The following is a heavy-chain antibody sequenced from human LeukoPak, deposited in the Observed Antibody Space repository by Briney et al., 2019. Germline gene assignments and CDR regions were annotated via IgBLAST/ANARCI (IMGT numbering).Heavy chain of an antibody. V-gene: IGHV3-33*01. J-gene: IGHJ4*02. Sequence: GGSLRLSCSASGFTFSYYAIHWVRQAPGKGLEWVVLIWSDGSNKYYADSVKGRITISRDNSKNTLYLQMNSLRAEDTAVYYCARELFSSGSCPDGWGQGTLVTVSS. CDR1: GFTFSYYA. CDR2: IWSDGSNK. CDR3: ARELFSSGSCPDG. D-gene: IGHD3-10*01.